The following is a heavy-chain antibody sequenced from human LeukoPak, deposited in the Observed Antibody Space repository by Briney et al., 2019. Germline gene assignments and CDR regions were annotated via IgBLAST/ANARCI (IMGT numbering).Heavy chain of an antibody. CDR3: ARAIVGVPADY. CDR2: ISSSRSYI. CDR1: GFTFSSYS. Sequence: GGSLRLSCAASGFTFSSYSMNWVRQAPGKGLEWVSSISSSRSYIYYADSVKGRFTISRDHAKNSLYLQMNSLRAEDTAVYYCARAIVGVPADYWGQGTLVTVSS. V-gene: IGHV3-21*01. D-gene: IGHD2-2*01. J-gene: IGHJ4*02.